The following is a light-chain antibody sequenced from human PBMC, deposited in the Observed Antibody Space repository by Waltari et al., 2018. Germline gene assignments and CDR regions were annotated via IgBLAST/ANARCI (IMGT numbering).Light chain of an antibody. CDR1: QSVSRY. CDR3: QQRSNWPPLLT. J-gene: IGKJ4*01. Sequence: EIVLTQSPATLSLSPGERATLSCRASQSVSRYLAWYQQKPGQAPRLLIYDTSSRATGIPARFSVSGSETDFTLTISSLEPEDSAVYYCQQRSNWPPLLTFGGWTKVEI. CDR2: DTS. V-gene: IGKV3-11*01.